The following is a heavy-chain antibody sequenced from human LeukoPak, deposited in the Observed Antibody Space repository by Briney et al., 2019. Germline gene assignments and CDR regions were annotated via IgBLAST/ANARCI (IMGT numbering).Heavy chain of an antibody. CDR3: ARLAYYDFVTGLFDP. V-gene: IGHV4-39*02. D-gene: IGHD3-3*01. J-gene: IGHJ5*02. CDR2: IYYSGNT. Sequence: SETLSLTCTVSGGSISSSNYYWGWIRQPPGKGLEWIGSIYYSGNTYYNPSLKSRVTISVDTSKNHFSLNLNSVTAADTAMYYCARLAYYDFVTGLFDPWGQGTLVTVSS. CDR1: GGSISSSNYY.